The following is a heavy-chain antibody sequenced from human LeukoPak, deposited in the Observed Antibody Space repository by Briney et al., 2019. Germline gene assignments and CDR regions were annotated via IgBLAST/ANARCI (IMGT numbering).Heavy chain of an antibody. D-gene: IGHD3-3*01. J-gene: IGHJ4*02. CDR1: GYTFTSYG. CDR2: ISAYNGNT. Sequence: ASVKVSCKASGYTFTSYGISWVRQAPGQGLEWMGWISAYNGNTNYAQKLQGRVTMTTDTSTSTAYVELRSLRSDDTAVYYCARLNYITIFGVVIILFDYWGQGTLVTVSS. CDR3: ARLNYITIFGVVIILFDY. V-gene: IGHV1-18*01.